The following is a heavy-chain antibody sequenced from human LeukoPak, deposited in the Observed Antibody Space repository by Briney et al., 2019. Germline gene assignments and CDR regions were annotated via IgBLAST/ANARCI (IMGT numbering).Heavy chain of an antibody. V-gene: IGHV3-23*01. D-gene: IGHD4-17*01. CDR3: AKDIYGDYGGFDY. J-gene: IGHJ4*02. CDR2: IGGNVGST. Sequence: GGSLRLSCAASGFTFGTYAMSWVRQAPGKGLEWVSGIGGNVGSTYYADSVKGRSTVSRDNSKNTLYLQMNSLRAEDTAVYYCAKDIYGDYGGFDYWGQGTLVTVSS. CDR1: GFTFGTYA.